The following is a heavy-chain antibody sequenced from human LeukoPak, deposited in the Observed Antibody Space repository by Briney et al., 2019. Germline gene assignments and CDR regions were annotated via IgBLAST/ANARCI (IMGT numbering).Heavy chain of an antibody. V-gene: IGHV3-48*02. J-gene: IGHJ4*02. D-gene: IGHD3-22*01. CDR3: ARVFSSGYPYIDY. Sequence: DSVKGRFTISRDNAKNSLYLQMNSLRDEDTAVYYCARVFSSGYPYIDYWGQGALVTVSP.